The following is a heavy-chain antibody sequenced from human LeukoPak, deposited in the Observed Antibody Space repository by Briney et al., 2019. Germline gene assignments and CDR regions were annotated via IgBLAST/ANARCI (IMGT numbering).Heavy chain of an antibody. CDR2: INPNSGGT. J-gene: IGHJ4*02. V-gene: IGHV1-2*02. CDR3: ARDRTFEVVPAAKDY. CDR1: GGTFSSYA. D-gene: IGHD2-2*01. Sequence: GASVKVSCKASGGTFSSYAISWVRQAPGQGLEWMGWINPNSGGTNYAQKFQGRVTMTRDTSISTAYMELSRLRSDDTAVYYCARDRTFEVVPAAKDYWGQGTLVTVSS.